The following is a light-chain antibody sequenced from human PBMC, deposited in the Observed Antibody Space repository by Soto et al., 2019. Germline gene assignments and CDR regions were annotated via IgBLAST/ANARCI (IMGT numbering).Light chain of an antibody. CDR2: RSN. V-gene: IGLV1-47*01. CDR3: AAWDDSLGGLYV. Sequence: QSVLTQPPSASGTPGQRVTISCSGSSSNIGGNYVYWYQQLPATAPKLLIYRSNQRPSGVPDRFSGSKSGTSASLAISGLRSEDEADYYCAAWDDSLGGLYVFGTGTKLTVL. CDR1: SSNIGGNY. J-gene: IGLJ1*01.